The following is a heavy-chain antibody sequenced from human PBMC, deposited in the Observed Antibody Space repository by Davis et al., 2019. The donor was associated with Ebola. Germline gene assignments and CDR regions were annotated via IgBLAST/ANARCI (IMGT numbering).Heavy chain of an antibody. V-gene: IGHV3-23*01. Sequence: AGSLRLSCAASGFTFSSYAMSWVRQAPGKGLEWVSYISGSGDSTYYADSVKGRFTISRDNSKNMLFLQMAGLRADDTAVYYCAKGDRTTLYYDTCHDYWGQGTLVTVSA. CDR1: GFTFSSYA. J-gene: IGHJ4*02. CDR3: AKGDRTTLYYDTCHDY. D-gene: IGHD3-22*01. CDR2: ISGSGDST.